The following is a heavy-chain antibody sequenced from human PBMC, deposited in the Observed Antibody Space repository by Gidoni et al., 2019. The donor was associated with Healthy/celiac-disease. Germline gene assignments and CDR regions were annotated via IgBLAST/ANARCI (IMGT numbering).Heavy chain of an antibody. CDR3: ASPNPDYYDSSGYSPLSLGY. J-gene: IGHJ4*02. V-gene: IGHV4-39*01. CDR1: GGSISSSSYS. CDR2: IYYSGST. Sequence: QLQLQESGPGLVKPSETLSLTCNVSGGSISSSSYSWGWIRQPPGKGLEWIGSIYYSGSTYYNPSLKSRVTISVDTSKNQFSLKLSSVTAADTAVYYCASPNPDYYDSSGYSPLSLGYWGQGTLVTVSS. D-gene: IGHD3-22*01.